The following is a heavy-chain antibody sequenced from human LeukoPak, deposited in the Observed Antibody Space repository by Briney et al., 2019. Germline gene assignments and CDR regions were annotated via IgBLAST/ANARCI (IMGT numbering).Heavy chain of an antibody. CDR1: GFTFNIYG. D-gene: IGHD5-24*01. J-gene: IGHJ4*02. CDR3: AKDRGDGYPTHFDY. V-gene: IGHV3-30*02. CDR2: IRYDGSNK. Sequence: GGSLRLSCAASGFTFNIYGMHWVRQTPGKGLEWVALIRYDGSNKYYADSVKGRFTISRDNSKNTLYLQMNSLRVEDTAVYYCAKDRGDGYPTHFDYWGQGTLVTVSS.